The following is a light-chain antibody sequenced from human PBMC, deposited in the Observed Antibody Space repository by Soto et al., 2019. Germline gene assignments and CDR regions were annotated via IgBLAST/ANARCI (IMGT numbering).Light chain of an antibody. V-gene: IGLV2-14*01. CDR3: SSYTSSSTLV. J-gene: IGLJ2*01. Sequence: QSALTQPASVSGSPGQSITISCTGTSSDVGGYNYVSWYQQHPGKAPKLMIYDVSNRPSGVSNRFSGSKSGNTDSLTISGLQAEDEADYYCSSYTSSSTLVFGGGTKVTVL. CDR2: DVS. CDR1: SSDVGGYNY.